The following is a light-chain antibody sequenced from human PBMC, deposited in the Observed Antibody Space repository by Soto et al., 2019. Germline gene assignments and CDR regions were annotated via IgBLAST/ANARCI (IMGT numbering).Light chain of an antibody. V-gene: IGKV1-39*01. CDR1: QSISIY. CDR2: AAS. Sequence: DIQMTQSPSSLSESVGDRVTITCRASQSISIYLNWYQQKPGKAPKLLIYAASSLQSGVPSRFSADGSGTDFTLTISRLQPEDFATYYCQQSSSTPPFTFGPGTKVDI. CDR3: QQSSSTPPFT. J-gene: IGKJ3*01.